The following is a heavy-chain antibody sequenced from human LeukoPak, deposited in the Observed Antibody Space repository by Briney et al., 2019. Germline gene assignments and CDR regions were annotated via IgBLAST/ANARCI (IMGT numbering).Heavy chain of an antibody. Sequence: SETLSLTCAVYGGSFSSYDWNWLRQPPGKGLEWIGEINHSGSTNYNPSLKRRCTISVGASKNQLSLKLSSVTAADTAVYYCAKGVRSGYFFVYWGQGTLVTVSS. CDR1: GGSFSSYD. J-gene: IGHJ4*02. D-gene: IGHD3-3*01. CDR3: AKGVRSGYFFVY. V-gene: IGHV4-34*01. CDR2: INHSGST.